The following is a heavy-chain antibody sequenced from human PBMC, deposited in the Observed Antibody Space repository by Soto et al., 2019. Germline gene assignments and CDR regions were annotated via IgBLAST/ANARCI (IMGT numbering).Heavy chain of an antibody. CDR3: ARSKFGALLQADY. Sequence: PSGTLSLTCTVSGGSISNYYWSWIRQPSGKGLEWIGYIHYSGSTNYSPSLKSRVTISVDTSKNQFSLKLSSVTDADTAVYYCARSKFGALLQADYWGQGTLVTVSS. CDR1: GGSISNYY. CDR2: IHYSGST. D-gene: IGHD3-10*01. V-gene: IGHV4-59*01. J-gene: IGHJ4*02.